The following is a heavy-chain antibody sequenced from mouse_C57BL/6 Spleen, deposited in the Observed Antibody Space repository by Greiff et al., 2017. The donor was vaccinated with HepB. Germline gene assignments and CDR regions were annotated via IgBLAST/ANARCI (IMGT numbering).Heavy chain of an antibody. CDR3: ARGEIVTTSYYAMDY. V-gene: IGHV1-55*01. D-gene: IGHD2-5*01. Sequence: QVQLQQSGAELVKPGASVKMSCKASGYTFTSYWITWVKQRPGQGLEWIGDIYPGSGSTNYNEKFKSKATLTVDTSSSTAYMQLSSLTSEDSAVYYCARGEIVTTSYYAMDYWGQGTSVTVSS. J-gene: IGHJ4*01. CDR1: GYTFTSYW. CDR2: IYPGSGST.